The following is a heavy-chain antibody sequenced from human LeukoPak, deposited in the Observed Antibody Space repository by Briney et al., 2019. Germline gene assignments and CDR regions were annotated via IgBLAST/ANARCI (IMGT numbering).Heavy chain of an antibody. Sequence: PSQTLSLTCAISGDNVSSNSVTWNWIRQSPSRGLEWLGRTYYRSTWYNDYAVSVRGRITVNPDTSKNQFSLHLNSVTPEDTAVYYCARRLTQYDCFDPWGQGILVTASS. CDR3: ARRLTQYDCFDP. J-gene: IGHJ5*02. D-gene: IGHD2-2*01. V-gene: IGHV6-1*01. CDR1: GDNVSSNSVT. CDR2: TYYRSTWYN.